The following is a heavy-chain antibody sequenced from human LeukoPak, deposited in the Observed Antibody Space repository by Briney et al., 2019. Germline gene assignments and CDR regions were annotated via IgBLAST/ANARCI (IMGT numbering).Heavy chain of an antibody. V-gene: IGHV4-31*03. CDR1: GGSISSGGYY. J-gene: IGHJ4*02. Sequence: SETLSLTCTVSGGSISSGGYYWSWIRQHPRKGLEWIGYIYYSGSTYYNPSLKSRVTISVDTFKNQFSLKLSSVTAADTAVYYCCSNSDYFDYWGQGTLVTVSS. CDR2: IYYSGST. D-gene: IGHD4-11*01. CDR3: CSNSDYFDY.